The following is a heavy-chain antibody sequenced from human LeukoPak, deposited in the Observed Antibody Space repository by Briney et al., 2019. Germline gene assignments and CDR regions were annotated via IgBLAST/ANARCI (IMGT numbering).Heavy chain of an antibody. Sequence: GGSLRLSCAASGFTFSDYYMSWIRQAPGQGLEWVAYISHSSGFTNYADSVKGRFAISRNNAKNSLYLQMDSLRAEDTAIYYCAKLFKAYSSSWIDYWGQGNLVTVSS. J-gene: IGHJ4*02. CDR2: ISHSSGFT. CDR1: GFTFSDYY. CDR3: AKLFKAYSSSWIDY. D-gene: IGHD6-13*01. V-gene: IGHV3-11*03.